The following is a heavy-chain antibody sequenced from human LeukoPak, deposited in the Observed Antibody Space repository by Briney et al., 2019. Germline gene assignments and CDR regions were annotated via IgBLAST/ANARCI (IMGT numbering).Heavy chain of an antibody. CDR1: GFTFSTYA. V-gene: IGHV3-21*01. CDR2: ISSSSSHI. Sequence: GGSLRLSCAASGFTFSTYAMNWVRQAPGKGLEWVSSISSSSSHIYYADSVKGRFTISRDNAKNSLYLQMNSLRAEDTAVYYCARHYYGSGSYFDYWGQGTLVTVSS. J-gene: IGHJ4*02. D-gene: IGHD3-10*01. CDR3: ARHYYGSGSYFDY.